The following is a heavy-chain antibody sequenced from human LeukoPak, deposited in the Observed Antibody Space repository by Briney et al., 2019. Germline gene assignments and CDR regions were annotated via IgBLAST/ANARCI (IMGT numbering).Heavy chain of an antibody. J-gene: IGHJ4*02. Sequence: ASVKVSCKASGYTFTSYDINWVRQATGQGLEWMGWMSPNSGNTGYAQKFQGRVTMTRNTSISTAYMELSSLRSEDTAVYYCARARQYSSSWYLYWGQGTLVTVSS. CDR1: GYTFTSYD. D-gene: IGHD6-13*01. CDR3: ARARQYSSSWYLY. V-gene: IGHV1-8*01. CDR2: MSPNSGNT.